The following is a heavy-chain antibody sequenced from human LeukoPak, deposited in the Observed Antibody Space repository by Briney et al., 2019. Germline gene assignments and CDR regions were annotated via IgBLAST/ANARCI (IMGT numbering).Heavy chain of an antibody. CDR2: IYYSGST. J-gene: IGHJ4*02. CDR1: GGSISSGGYY. CDR3: ASRSITMVRGGIRGYSYGRFDY. D-gene: IGHD3-10*01. Sequence: PSQTLSLTCTVSGGSISSGGYYWSWIRQPPGKGLEWIGYIYYSGSTYYNPSLKSRVTISVDTSKNQFSLKLSSVTAADTAVYYCASRSITMVRGGIRGYSYGRFDYWGRGTLVTVSS. V-gene: IGHV4-30-4*01.